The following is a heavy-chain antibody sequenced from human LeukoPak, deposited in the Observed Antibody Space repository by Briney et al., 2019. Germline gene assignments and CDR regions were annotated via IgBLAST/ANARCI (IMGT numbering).Heavy chain of an antibody. Sequence: GGSLRLSCAASGFTFSNYAMHWVRQAPGKGLEWVAVISYDGSNKDYADSVKGRFTISRDNSKNTLYLQMNSLRSEDTAVYYCARSITGTTDFDYCGQGTLVTVSS. CDR1: GFTFSNYA. V-gene: IGHV3-30*01. CDR2: ISYDGSNK. J-gene: IGHJ4*02. CDR3: ARSITGTTDFDY. D-gene: IGHD1-7*01.